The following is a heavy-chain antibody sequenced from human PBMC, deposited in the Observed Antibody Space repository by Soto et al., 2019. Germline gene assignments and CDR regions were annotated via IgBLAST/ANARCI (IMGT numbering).Heavy chain of an antibody. CDR3: AKDRSVDTRDWFDP. V-gene: IGHV3-23*04. CDR1: GFTFSSYW. D-gene: IGHD5-18*01. J-gene: IGHJ5*02. Sequence: EVQLVESGGGLVQPGGSLRLSCAASGFTFSSYWMHWVRQAPGKGLVWVSGISGSGGSTYYSDSVKGRFTISRDNSKNTLYLQMNSLRADDTAVYYCAKDRSVDTRDWFDPWGQGTLVTVSS. CDR2: ISGSGGST.